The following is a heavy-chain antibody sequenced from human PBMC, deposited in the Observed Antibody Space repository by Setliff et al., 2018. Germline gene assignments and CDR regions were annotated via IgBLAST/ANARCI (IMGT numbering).Heavy chain of an antibody. CDR2: VHFTGST. D-gene: IGHD6-19*01. V-gene: IGHV4-59*01. CDR3: ARKVEQWLTPHFDY. J-gene: IGHJ4*02. CDR1: GASIRNFY. Sequence: SETLSLTCNVSGASIRNFYWTWIRQPPGKGLEWIGYVHFTGSTNYNPSLKSRVTMSVDVSKSQFSLRLSSVTAADTAVYYCARKVEQWLTPHFDYWGQGALVTVS.